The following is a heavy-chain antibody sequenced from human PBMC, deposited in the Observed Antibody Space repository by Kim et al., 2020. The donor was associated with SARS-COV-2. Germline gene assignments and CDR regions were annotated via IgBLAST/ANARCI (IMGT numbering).Heavy chain of an antibody. Sequence: GGSLRLSCAASGFTFSSYEMNWVRQAPGKGLEWVSYISSSGSTIYYAYSVKGRFTISSDNAKNSLYLQMNSLRADDTAIYYCAREHRTIVGAMSSFDYWGQGTLVTVSS. CDR1: GFTFSSYE. J-gene: IGHJ4*02. D-gene: IGHD1-26*01. CDR3: AREHRTIVGAMSSFDY. CDR2: ISSSGSTI. V-gene: IGHV3-48*03.